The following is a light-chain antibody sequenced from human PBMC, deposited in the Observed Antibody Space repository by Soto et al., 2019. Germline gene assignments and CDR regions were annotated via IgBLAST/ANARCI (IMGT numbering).Light chain of an antibody. CDR1: QNIRSH. J-gene: IGKJ1*01. V-gene: IGKV3-15*01. Sequence: EIVMTQSPATLSVSPGESATLSCRASQNIRSHLAWYQLRPGQAPRLLIYASSTRATGLPARFSGSGSGTEFTLTIISLQSEDFSLYFCQQSKVWPGWTFGQGHKVGVK. CDR2: ASS. CDR3: QQSKVWPGWT.